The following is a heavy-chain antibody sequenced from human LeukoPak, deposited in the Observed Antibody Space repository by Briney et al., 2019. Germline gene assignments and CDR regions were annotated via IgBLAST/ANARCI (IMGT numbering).Heavy chain of an antibody. D-gene: IGHD3-9*01. CDR3: ATYDILTGILLDV. Sequence: GGSLRLSCAASGFTFSSYDMSWVRQAPGKGLEWVSAISGSGGTTYYPDSGKGRFTISRDNSKNTLYLQMNSLRAEDTAVYYCATYDILTGILLDVWGQGTTVTVSS. V-gene: IGHV3-23*01. CDR1: GFTFSSYD. J-gene: IGHJ6*02. CDR2: ISGSGGTT.